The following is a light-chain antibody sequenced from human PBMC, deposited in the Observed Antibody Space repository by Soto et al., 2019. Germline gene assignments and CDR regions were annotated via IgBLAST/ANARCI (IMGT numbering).Light chain of an antibody. CDR1: SSNIGKNA. V-gene: IGLV1-36*01. Sequence: QSVLTQPPSVSEAPRQRVTISCSGNSSNIGKNAVNWYQHLPGKAPKLLIYYDDLLPSGVSDRFSGSKSGTSASLAISGLQSDEEGDYYCAAWDDSLNVVLFGGGTKLTVL. CDR2: YDD. CDR3: AAWDDSLNVVL. J-gene: IGLJ3*02.